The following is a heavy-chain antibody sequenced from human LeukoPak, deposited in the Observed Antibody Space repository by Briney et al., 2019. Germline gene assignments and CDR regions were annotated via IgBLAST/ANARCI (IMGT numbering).Heavy chain of an antibody. Sequence: GGSLRLSCAASGFTFSSYAMSWVRQAPGKGLEWVSAISGSGGSTYYADSVKGRFTISRDNSKNTLYLQMNSLRAEDTAVYYCARVGWFGELAKYAFDIWGQGTMVTVSS. CDR1: GFTFSSYA. V-gene: IGHV3-23*01. CDR2: ISGSGGST. D-gene: IGHD3-10*01. CDR3: ARVGWFGELAKYAFDI. J-gene: IGHJ3*02.